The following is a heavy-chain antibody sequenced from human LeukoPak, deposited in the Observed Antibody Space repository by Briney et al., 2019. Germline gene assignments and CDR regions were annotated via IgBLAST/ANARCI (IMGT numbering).Heavy chain of an antibody. CDR1: GYSFTSYW. CDR2: IYPGDSDT. Sequence: PGESLKISCKGSGYSFTSYWIGWVRQMPGKGLEWMGIIYPGDSDTRYSPSFQGQVTISADKSISTAYLQWSSLKASDTAMYYCARAPRTYYYGSGSYAASFDYWGQGTLVTVSS. V-gene: IGHV5-51*01. D-gene: IGHD3-10*01. J-gene: IGHJ4*02. CDR3: ARAPRTYYYGSGSYAASFDY.